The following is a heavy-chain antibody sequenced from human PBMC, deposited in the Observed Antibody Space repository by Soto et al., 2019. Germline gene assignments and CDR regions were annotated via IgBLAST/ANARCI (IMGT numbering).Heavy chain of an antibody. CDR1: GGTFSSYA. D-gene: IGHD2-15*01. CDR3: ARGSESTTQRQYYYGMDV. Sequence: SVKVSCKASGGTFSSYAISWVRQAPGQGLEWMGGIIPIFGTANYAQKFQGRVTITADESTSTAYMELSSLRSEDTAVYYCARGSESTTQRQYYYGMDVWGQGTTVTVSS. V-gene: IGHV1-69*13. CDR2: IIPIFGTA. J-gene: IGHJ6*02.